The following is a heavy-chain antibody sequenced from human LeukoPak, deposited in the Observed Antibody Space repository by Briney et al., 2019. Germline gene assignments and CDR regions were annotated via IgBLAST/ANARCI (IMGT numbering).Heavy chain of an antibody. CDR1: RFTFSKYA. D-gene: IGHD3-10*01. Sequence: GGSLRLSCAASRFTFSKYAMSWVRQAPGKGLEWVSTVSDNGRKTYYADSVKGRFTISRDNAENTLYLQMNSLRAEDTAVYYCVRGMNDAFDIWGQGTMVTVSS. CDR3: VRGMNDAFDI. V-gene: IGHV3-23*01. J-gene: IGHJ3*02. CDR2: VSDNGRKT.